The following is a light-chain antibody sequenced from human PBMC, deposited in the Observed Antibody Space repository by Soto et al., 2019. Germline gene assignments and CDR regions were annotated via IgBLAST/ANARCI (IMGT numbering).Light chain of an antibody. CDR3: GTWDSSLSAAV. CDR1: SSNIGNNY. Sequence: QSVLTQPPSVSVAPGQKVTISCSGSSSNIGNNYVSWYQQLPGTAPKLLIYDNNKRPSGIPDRFSDSKSGTSATLGITGLQTGDEADYYCGTWDSSLSAAVFGGGTQLTVL. CDR2: DNN. J-gene: IGLJ7*01. V-gene: IGLV1-51*01.